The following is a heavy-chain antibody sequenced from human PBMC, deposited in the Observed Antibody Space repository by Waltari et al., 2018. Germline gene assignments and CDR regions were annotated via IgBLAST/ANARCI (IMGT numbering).Heavy chain of an antibody. CDR1: GYSFSTYA. CDR2: SNTNTGNP. Sequence: QVQLVQSGSELNQPGASVRVSCKASGYSFSTYAIHWVRQAPGQGPEWMGWSNTNTGNPTFAQGFTGRFVFSLDTSLSTTYLQFKSLKAEDTAMYYCARAGSCSSTSCYFSHPFDFWGQGTLVTVSS. CDR3: ARAGSCSSTSCYFSHPFDF. J-gene: IGHJ4*02. D-gene: IGHD2-2*03. V-gene: IGHV7-4-1*02.